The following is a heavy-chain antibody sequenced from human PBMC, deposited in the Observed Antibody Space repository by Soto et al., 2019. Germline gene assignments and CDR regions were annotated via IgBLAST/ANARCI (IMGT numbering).Heavy chain of an antibody. CDR2: ISYDGTNK. D-gene: IGHD2-2*01. V-gene: IGHV3-30*01. J-gene: IGHJ5*02. CDR3: ARRYKDGRRDCVSTSCLFDP. CDR1: GFTFNTYA. Sequence: QVQLVESGGGVVQPGRSLRLSCAASGFTFNTYAMHWVRQAPGKGLEWVALISYDGTNKYYADSVKGRFTISRDNSKSTLYLDMNSLRAEDTAVYYCARRYKDGRRDCVSTSCLFDPWGQGTLVTVSS.